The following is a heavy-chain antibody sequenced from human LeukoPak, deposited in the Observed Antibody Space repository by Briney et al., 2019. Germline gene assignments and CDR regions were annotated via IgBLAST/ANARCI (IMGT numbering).Heavy chain of an antibody. CDR2: ISYDGSNK. D-gene: IGHD3-22*01. V-gene: IGHV3-30*18. CDR3: AKDLSLYDSSGYVWDY. J-gene: IGHJ4*02. Sequence: GGSLRLSCAASGSTFSSYGMHWVRQAPGKGLEWVAVISYDGSNKYYADSVKGRFTISRDNSKNTLYLQMNSLRAEDTAVYYCAKDLSLYDSSGYVWDYWGQGTLVTVSS. CDR1: GSTFSSYG.